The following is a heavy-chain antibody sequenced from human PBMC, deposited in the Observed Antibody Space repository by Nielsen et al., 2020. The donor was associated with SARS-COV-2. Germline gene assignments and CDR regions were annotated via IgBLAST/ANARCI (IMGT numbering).Heavy chain of an antibody. J-gene: IGHJ4*02. CDR1: GNAFTSHP. Sequence: SVQVSCKASGNAFTSHPIHWVRQAPGQRPEWMGWINAGNGNTKYSEKFQGRVTITRDTYASTITMDLSSLRSDDTAVYYCATLLDSRVYTTLYYWGQGTLVTVSS. CDR2: INAGNGNT. V-gene: IGHV1-3*01. D-gene: IGHD3-22*01. CDR3: ATLLDSRVYTTLYY.